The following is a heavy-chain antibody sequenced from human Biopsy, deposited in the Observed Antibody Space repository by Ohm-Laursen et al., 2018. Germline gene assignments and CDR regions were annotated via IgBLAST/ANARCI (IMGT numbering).Heavy chain of an antibody. Sequence: SDTLSLTCPVSGGSISSSTTYYWAWLRQPPGKGLEWIGSIYYTETTFYNPSLKSRVTISVDTSTNQFSLKVSSVTAADTALYFCARHPTGFWFDPWDHGTLVTVSS. V-gene: IGHV4-39*01. CDR2: IYYTETT. CDR1: GGSISSSTTYY. CDR3: ARHPTGFWFDP. J-gene: IGHJ5*02.